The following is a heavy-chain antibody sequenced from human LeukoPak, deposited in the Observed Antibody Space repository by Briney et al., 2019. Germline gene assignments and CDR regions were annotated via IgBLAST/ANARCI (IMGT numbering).Heavy chain of an antibody. Sequence: GGSLRLSCAASGFTFSSYWMNWARQAPGKGLEWVANIKQDGSEKYYVDSVKGRFTISRDNAKNSLYLQMNGLRAEDTAVYYCARDPSSLRDSFDYWGQGTLVTVSS. CDR3: ARDPSSLRDSFDY. V-gene: IGHV3-7*01. J-gene: IGHJ4*02. CDR2: IKQDGSEK. CDR1: GFTFSSYW.